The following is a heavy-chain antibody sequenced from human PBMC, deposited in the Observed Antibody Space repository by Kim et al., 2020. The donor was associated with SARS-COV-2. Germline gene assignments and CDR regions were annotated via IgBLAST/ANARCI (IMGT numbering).Heavy chain of an antibody. V-gene: IGHV4-39*07. D-gene: IGHD3-22*01. J-gene: IGHJ4*02. Sequence: LQSRVTISKDTSKNQFSLKLSSVTAADTAVYYCARAGIHDSSGFFGALDYWGQGTLVTTSS. CDR3: ARAGIHDSSGFFGALDY.